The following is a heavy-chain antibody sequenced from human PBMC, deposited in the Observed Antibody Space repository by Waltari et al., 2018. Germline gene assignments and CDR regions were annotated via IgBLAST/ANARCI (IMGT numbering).Heavy chain of an antibody. V-gene: IGHV1-69*02. CDR1: GGTFSSYP. J-gene: IGHJ4*02. CDR3: AVGGATVTTSGGFDY. D-gene: IGHD4-17*01. CDR2: ISRVRGIA. Sequence: QVQLVQSGAEVKKPGSSVKVSCKASGGTFSSYPISWVRQATGQGLEWMGRISRVRGIAKYEQKWQGRVTITADKSTSTAYMELSSLRSEDTAVYYCAVGGATVTTSGGFDYWGQGTLVTVSS.